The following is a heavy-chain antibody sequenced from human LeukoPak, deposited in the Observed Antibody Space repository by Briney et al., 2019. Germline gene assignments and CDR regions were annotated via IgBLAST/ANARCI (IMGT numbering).Heavy chain of an antibody. CDR1: GGSISGYY. D-gene: IGHD2-8*02. CDR2: IFYSGST. V-gene: IGHV4-59*08. Sequence: PSETLSLTCTVSGGSISGYYWSWIRQPPGKGLECIGYIFYSGSTNYNPSFKSRVSISLDTSKSQFSLKLTSVTAADTAMYYCARLGFRTGDKSLADYWGRGTQVTVSS. CDR3: ARLGFRTGDKSLADY. J-gene: IGHJ4*02.